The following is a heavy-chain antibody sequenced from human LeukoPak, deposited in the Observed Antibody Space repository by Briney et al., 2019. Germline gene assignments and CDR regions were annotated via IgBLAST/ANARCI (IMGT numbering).Heavy chain of an antibody. Sequence: GASVKVSCKTSGYTFTGYYMHWVRQAPGQGLEWMGGIIPIFGTANYAQKFQGRVTITADESTSTAYMELSSLRSEDTAVYYCARVYSGYDTDYFDYWGQGTLVTVSS. CDR2: IIPIFGTA. D-gene: IGHD5-12*01. CDR1: GYTFTGYY. CDR3: ARVYSGYDTDYFDY. J-gene: IGHJ4*02. V-gene: IGHV1-69*13.